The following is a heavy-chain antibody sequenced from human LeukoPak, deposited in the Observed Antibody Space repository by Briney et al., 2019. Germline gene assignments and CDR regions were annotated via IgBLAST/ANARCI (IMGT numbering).Heavy chain of an antibody. CDR2: IFYSGST. J-gene: IGHJ4*02. V-gene: IGHV4-59*08. D-gene: IGHD3-22*01. Sequence: SETLSLTCSVSGGSISGYYWSWIRQPPGKGLEWIGHIFYSGSTNYNPSLKSRATISLDTSKNQFSLKLSSVTAADTAVYYCARTRHYYDSSGYYYFDYWGQGTLVTVSS. CDR1: GGSISGYY. CDR3: ARTRHYYDSSGYYYFDY.